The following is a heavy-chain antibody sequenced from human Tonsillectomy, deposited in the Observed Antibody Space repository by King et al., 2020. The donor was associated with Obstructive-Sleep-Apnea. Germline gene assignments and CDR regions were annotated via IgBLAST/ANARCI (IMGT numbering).Heavy chain of an antibody. CDR3: AKAITQYSGYDYYFDY. CDR2: ISYDGSNK. J-gene: IGHJ4*02. V-gene: IGHV3-30*18. D-gene: IGHD5-12*01. CDR1: GFTFSSYG. Sequence: LQLVQSGGGVVQPGRSLRLSCAASGFTFSSYGMHWVRQAPGKGLEWVAVISYDGSNKYYADSVKGRFTISRDNSKNTLYLQMNSLRAEDTAVYYCAKAITQYSGYDYYFDYWGQGTLVTVSS.